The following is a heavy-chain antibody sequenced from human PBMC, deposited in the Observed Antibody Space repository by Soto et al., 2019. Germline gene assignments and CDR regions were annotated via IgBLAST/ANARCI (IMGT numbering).Heavy chain of an antibody. CDR3: ASDVVMATSLGGPYYYYGMDV. V-gene: IGHV4-39*02. J-gene: IGHJ6*02. D-gene: IGHD2-15*01. Sequence: QLQLQESGPGLVKPSETLSLTCTVSGGSISSSSYYWGWIRQPPGKGLEWIGSFHYSGSTYYNPSLKRRIPIPVNTTKNHFSLQLSSVTAAGTAVYYCASDVVMATSLGGPYYYYGMDVWGQGTTVTVSS. CDR2: FHYSGST. CDR1: GGSISSSSYY.